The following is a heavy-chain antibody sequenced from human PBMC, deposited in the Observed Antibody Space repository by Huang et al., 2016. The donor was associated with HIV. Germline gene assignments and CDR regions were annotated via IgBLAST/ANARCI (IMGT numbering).Heavy chain of an antibody. D-gene: IGHD3-16*01. J-gene: IGHJ4*02. V-gene: IGHV1-69*01. CDR1: GGSFSDQI. CDR3: AMSLRYQYDSRSYWGRYFDY. CDR2: IIPLFRAP. Sequence: QVQLEQSGPAVRKPGSSVTVSCQASGGSFSDQIISWVRQAPGQRFEWMGGIIPLFRAPDYAQEFKGRVTMTADESTATIYMELNSLTSEDTAVYYCAMSLRYQYDSRSYWGRYFDYWGQGTLVTVSS.